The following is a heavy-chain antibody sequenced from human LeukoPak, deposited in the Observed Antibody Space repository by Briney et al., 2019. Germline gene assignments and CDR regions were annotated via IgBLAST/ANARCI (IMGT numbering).Heavy chain of an antibody. J-gene: IGHJ4*02. Sequence: SETLSLTCTVSGGSISSSSYYWGWIRQPPGKGLEWIGSIYYSGSTYCNPSLKSRVTISVDTSKNQFSLKLSSVTAADTAVYYCARDVFASDYYDSSGYFALQFDYWGQGTLVTVSS. CDR1: GGSISSSSYY. CDR2: IYYSGST. CDR3: ARDVFASDYYDSSGYFALQFDY. V-gene: IGHV4-39*07. D-gene: IGHD3-22*01.